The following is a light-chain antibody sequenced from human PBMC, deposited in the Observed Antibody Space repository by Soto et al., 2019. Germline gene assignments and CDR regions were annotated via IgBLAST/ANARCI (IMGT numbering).Light chain of an antibody. J-gene: IGLJ3*02. CDR3: SSYTRQNTRV. CDR2: EVT. V-gene: IGLV2-14*01. CDR1: SSDVGGYNF. Sequence: QAVVTQPASVSGSPGQSITISCTGTSSDVGGYNFVSWYQQHPGKAPKLMIYEVTNRPSGVSSRFSGSKSGNTASLTISGLQTEDEADYFCSSYTRQNTRVFGGGTKVTVL.